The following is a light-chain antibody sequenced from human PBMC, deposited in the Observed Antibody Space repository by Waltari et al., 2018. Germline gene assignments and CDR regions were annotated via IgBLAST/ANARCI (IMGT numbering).Light chain of an antibody. Sequence: SVLTPPPSASGTPGQRVTISCSGTTSNIGSNGVYWYQQLPGTAPKLLIYSNNQPSSGVPDRFSGSKSGTSASLAISGLRSEDEAEYYCAAWDDSLSGAWVFGGGTKLTV. V-gene: IGLV1-47*01. CDR3: AAWDDSLSGAWV. CDR2: SNN. CDR1: TSNIGSNG. J-gene: IGLJ3*02.